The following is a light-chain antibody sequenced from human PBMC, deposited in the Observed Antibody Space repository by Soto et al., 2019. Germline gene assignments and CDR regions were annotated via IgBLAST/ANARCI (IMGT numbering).Light chain of an antibody. V-gene: IGLV1-44*01. J-gene: IGLJ3*02. Sequence: QSVLTQPPSASGTPGQRVSISCSGSGSNIGTNSVNWYQHLPGTAPKLLIYNNNQRPSGVPDRFSGSKSGTSASLAISGLQSEDEADYYCAAWDDSLNGGVFGGGTKLTVL. CDR2: NNN. CDR1: GSNIGTNS. CDR3: AAWDDSLNGGV.